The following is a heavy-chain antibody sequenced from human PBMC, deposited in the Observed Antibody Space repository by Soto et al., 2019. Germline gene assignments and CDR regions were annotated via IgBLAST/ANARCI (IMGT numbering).Heavy chain of an antibody. J-gene: IGHJ3*02. D-gene: IGHD1-1*01. CDR1: GGFVSSGSYH. V-gene: IGHV4-61*01. CDR2: MSHNGGP. CDR3: ALVERGTATTVVDAFDI. Sequence: PSETLSLTCDVYGGFVSSGSYHRSWIRQPPGKGMGWVGEMSHNGGPHFNPSLKSRVTISVDTSKNQSSLKMSSVTAADTALYYCALVERGTATTVVDAFDIWGPGTMVTVSS.